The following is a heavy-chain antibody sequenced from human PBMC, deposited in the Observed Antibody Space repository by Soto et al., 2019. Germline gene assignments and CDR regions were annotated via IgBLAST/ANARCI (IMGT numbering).Heavy chain of an antibody. CDR1: GFTFSSYA. J-gene: IGHJ4*02. Sequence: QVQLVESGGGVVQPGRSLRLSCAASGFTFSSYAMHWVRQAPGKGLEWVAVISYDGSNKYYADSVKGRFTISRDNSKNTLYLQMNSLSAEDTAVYYCARDRSSGGNSDFDYSGQGTLVTVSS. V-gene: IGHV3-30-3*01. D-gene: IGHD2-21*02. CDR2: ISYDGSNK. CDR3: ARDRSSGGNSDFDY.